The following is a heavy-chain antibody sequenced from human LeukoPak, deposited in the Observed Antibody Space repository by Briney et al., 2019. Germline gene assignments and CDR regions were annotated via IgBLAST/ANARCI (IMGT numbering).Heavy chain of an antibody. Sequence: SSETLSLTCTVSGGSISNYYWSWIRQPPGQGLEWIGYIFYSGTTYYNPALKSRVTISVDRSKNQFSLKLSSVTAEDTAVYYGARNIVATPGWAFDIWGQGTMVTVSS. CDR3: ARNIVATPGWAFDI. CDR1: GGSISNYY. J-gene: IGHJ3*02. D-gene: IGHD5-12*01. V-gene: IGHV4-59*12. CDR2: IFYSGTT.